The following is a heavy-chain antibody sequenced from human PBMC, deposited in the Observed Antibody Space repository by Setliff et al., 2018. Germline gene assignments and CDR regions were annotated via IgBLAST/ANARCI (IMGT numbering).Heavy chain of an antibody. CDR1: GGTFSSSG. CDR2: SIPILKKA. V-gene: IGHV1-69*11. CDR3: ARELRSPFWHIDS. D-gene: IGHD3-3*01. J-gene: IGHJ4*02. Sequence: SVKVSCKAGGGTFSSSGISWVRQAPGEALEWMGRSIPILKKANYAQKFQGRVTLTVDDSATTAYLDLRSLKSEDTAVYYCARELRSPFWHIDSWGQGTLVTVSS.